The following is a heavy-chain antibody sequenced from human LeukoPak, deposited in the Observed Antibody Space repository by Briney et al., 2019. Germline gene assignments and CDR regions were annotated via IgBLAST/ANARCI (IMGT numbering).Heavy chain of an antibody. CDR2: INPSGGST. CDR3: VRENISADY. CDR1: GYTFTSYY. J-gene: IGHJ4*02. V-gene: IGHV1-46*01. Sequence: ASVKVSCKASGYTFTSYYMHWVPQAPEQGLEWMGIINPSGGSTSYAQKFQGRVTMTTDTTTSTVYMELSSVRYANTAVCYSVRENISADYWGQGTLVTVSS. D-gene: IGHD6-13*01.